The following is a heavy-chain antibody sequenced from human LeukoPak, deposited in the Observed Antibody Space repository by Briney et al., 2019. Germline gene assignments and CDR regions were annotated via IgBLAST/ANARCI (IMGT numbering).Heavy chain of an antibody. CDR2: ISGNSGDI. J-gene: IGHJ4*02. CDR3: VRHAGRTGGQ. CDR1: GFRFSDHY. D-gene: IGHD3-10*01. V-gene: IGHV3/OR16-9*01. Sequence: GGSLRLSCAASGFRFSDHYMSWIRQAPGKGPEWISYISGNSGDIAYADSVKGRFTISRDNAKNSLHLQMNSLRVEDTAVYHCVRHAGRTGGQWCQGILITVSS.